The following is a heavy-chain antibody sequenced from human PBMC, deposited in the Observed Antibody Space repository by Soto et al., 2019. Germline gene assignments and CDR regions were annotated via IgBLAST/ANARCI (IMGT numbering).Heavy chain of an antibody. V-gene: IGHV3-23*01. Sequence: EVQVSESGGGLVQPGGSLRLSCATSGFTFSQYPMNWVRQAPGKGLEWVSGISDGGDRTYYADSVKGRFTIFRDNSKNSVSLQMNSLRVEDTAVYYCERRVWGQGTLVTVSS. J-gene: IGHJ4*02. CDR3: ERRV. CDR1: GFTFSQYP. CDR2: ISDGGDRT.